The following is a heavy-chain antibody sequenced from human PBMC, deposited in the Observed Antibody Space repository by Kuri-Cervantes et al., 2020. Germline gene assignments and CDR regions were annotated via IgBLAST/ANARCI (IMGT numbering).Heavy chain of an antibody. CDR1: GFTFSSYG. V-gene: IGHV3-23*01. CDR3: AKDIYSGYDAFDI. Sequence: GESLKISCAASGFTFSSYGMHWVRQAPGKGLEWVSGLSASGGSTYYADSVKGRFTISRDNSKSTLYLQMNSLRAEDTAVYYCAKDIYSGYDAFDIWGQGTMVTVSS. CDR2: LSASGGST. J-gene: IGHJ3*02. D-gene: IGHD2-15*01.